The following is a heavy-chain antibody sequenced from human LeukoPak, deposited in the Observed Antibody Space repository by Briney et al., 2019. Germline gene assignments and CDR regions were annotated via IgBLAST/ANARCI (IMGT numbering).Heavy chain of an antibody. D-gene: IGHD2-2*01. CDR2: IRYDGSNK. V-gene: IGHV3-30*02. CDR1: GFTFSSYG. J-gene: IGHJ5*02. Sequence: PGGSLRLSCAASGFTFSSYGMHWVRQAPGKGLEWVAFIRYDGSNKYYADSVKGRFTISRDNSKNTLYLQMNSLRAEDTAVYYCARDVDCRSTTCLNWFDPWGQGTLVTVSS. CDR3: ARDVDCRSTTCLNWFDP.